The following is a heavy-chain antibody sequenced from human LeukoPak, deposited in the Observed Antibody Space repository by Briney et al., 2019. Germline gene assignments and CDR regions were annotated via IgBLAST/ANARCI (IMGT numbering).Heavy chain of an antibody. CDR2: ITGSGGST. Sequence: SGGSLRLSCAASGFTFSNYAMSWVRQAPGTGLEWVSAITGSGGSTYYADSVKGQFSISRDNSKNTLYLQMNSLRADDTAVYYCAKWGDYDILTGYYVSDYWGQGTLVTVSS. CDR3: AKWGDYDILTGYYVSDY. D-gene: IGHD3-9*01. CDR1: GFTFSNYA. V-gene: IGHV3-23*01. J-gene: IGHJ4*02.